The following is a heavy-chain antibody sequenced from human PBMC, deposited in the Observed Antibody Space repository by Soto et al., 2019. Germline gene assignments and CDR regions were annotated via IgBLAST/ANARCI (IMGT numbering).Heavy chain of an antibody. CDR3: ARRVSILYYFDY. CDR1: DGSSSAHY. CDR2: INHPGNT. J-gene: IGHJ4*02. V-gene: IGHV4-34*02. Sequence: QVQLQQWGAGLLKPSETLSLTCAVYDGSSSAHYWSWVRQPPGKGLEWIGEINHPGNTNYNPSLKSRLNKSVDTSKNQFSLRLSSVTAADTAVYYCARRVSILYYFDYWGQGTLVTVSS. D-gene: IGHD3-9*01.